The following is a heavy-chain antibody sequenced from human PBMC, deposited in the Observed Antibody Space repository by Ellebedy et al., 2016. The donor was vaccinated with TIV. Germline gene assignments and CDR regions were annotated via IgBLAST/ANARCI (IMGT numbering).Heavy chain of an antibody. CDR1: GYTFTDYG. CDR2: ISSYNGNT. Sequence: AASVKVSCKASGYTFTDYGISWVRQAPGQGPEWMGWISSYNGNTNYAQSFQGRVTMTTETSTSTVHMELASLSSVTAADTAVYYCARDPALPRGRFDTWGQGTLVTVSS. CDR3: ARDPALPRGRFDT. J-gene: IGHJ5*02. V-gene: IGHV1-18*04.